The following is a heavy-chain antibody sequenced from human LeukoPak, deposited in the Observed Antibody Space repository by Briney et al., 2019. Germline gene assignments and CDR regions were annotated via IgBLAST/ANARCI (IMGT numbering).Heavy chain of an antibody. CDR3: ARAGKLVGPYGMDV. J-gene: IGHJ6*02. CDR1: GFTFSSYW. V-gene: IGHV3-74*01. Sequence: GGSLRLSCAASGFTFSSYWMHWVRQAPGKGLVWVSRINSDGSSTNYADSVKGRFTISRDNAKNTLYLQMNSLRAEDTAVYYCARAGKLVGPYGMDVWGQGTTVTVSS. D-gene: IGHD1-26*01. CDR2: INSDGSST.